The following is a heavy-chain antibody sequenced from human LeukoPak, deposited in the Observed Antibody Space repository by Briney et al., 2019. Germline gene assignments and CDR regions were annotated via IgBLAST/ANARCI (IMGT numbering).Heavy chain of an antibody. CDR2: IYSAGST. D-gene: IGHD3-16*01. CDR1: GFTLSSNY. CDR3: ASWGSLIAFDI. J-gene: IGHJ3*02. V-gene: IGHV3-66*01. Sequence: GGSLRLSCAASGFTLSSNYMSWVREAPGTGLEWVSVIYSAGSTYYADSVKRRFTTSRDNSKNTLYLQMNSLRAEDTAVYYCASWGSLIAFDIWGQGTMVTVSS.